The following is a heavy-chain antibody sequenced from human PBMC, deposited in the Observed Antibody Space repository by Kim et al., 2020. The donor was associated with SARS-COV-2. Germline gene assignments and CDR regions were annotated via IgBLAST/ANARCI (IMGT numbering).Heavy chain of an antibody. Sequence: SETLSLTCTVSGGSISSGGYYWSWIRQHPGKGLEWIGYIYYSGSTYYNPSLKSRVTISVDTSKNQFSLKLSSVTAADTAVYYCARDGYLVVPAAIPRRHYYGMDVWGQGTTVTVSS. CDR2: IYYSGST. D-gene: IGHD2-2*02. J-gene: IGHJ6*02. CDR3: ARDGYLVVPAAIPRRHYYGMDV. CDR1: GGSISSGGYY. V-gene: IGHV4-31*03.